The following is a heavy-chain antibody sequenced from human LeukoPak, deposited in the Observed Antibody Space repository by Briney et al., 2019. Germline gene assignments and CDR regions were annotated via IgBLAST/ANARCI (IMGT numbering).Heavy chain of an antibody. CDR1: GFTFSSYW. Sequence: GGSLRLSCAASGFTFSSYWMSWIRQAPGKGLEWVSYVSSSGSTIYYADSVKGRFTISRDNAKNPLYLQMNSLRAEDTAVYYCAYYHVNEEPPTFWGQGTLVTVSS. D-gene: IGHD1-1*01. CDR2: VSSSGSTI. J-gene: IGHJ4*02. CDR3: AYYHVNEEPPTF. V-gene: IGHV3-11*04.